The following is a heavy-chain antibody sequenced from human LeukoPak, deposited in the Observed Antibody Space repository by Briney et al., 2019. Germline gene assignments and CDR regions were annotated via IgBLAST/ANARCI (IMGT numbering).Heavy chain of an antibody. D-gene: IGHD6-19*01. CDR1: GFTFSSYD. CDR3: ARVAESSGLSGMDV. J-gene: IGHJ6*02. CDR2: IGTAGDT. V-gene: IGHV3-13*01. Sequence: GGSLRLSCAASGFTFSSYDMHWVRQATGKGLEWVSAIGTAGDTYYPGSVKGRFTISRENAKNSMYLQMNSLRAEDTAVYYCARVAESSGLSGMDVWGQGTTVTVSS.